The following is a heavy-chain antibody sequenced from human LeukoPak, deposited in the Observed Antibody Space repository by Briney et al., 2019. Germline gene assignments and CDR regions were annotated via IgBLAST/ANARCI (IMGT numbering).Heavy chain of an antibody. Sequence: PGGSLRLSRAASGFTFSSYWMSWVRQAPGKGLEWVANIKQDGSEKYYVDSVKGRFTISRDNAKNSLYLQMNSLRAEDTAVYYCARDIPWELEGPSDFDYWGQGTLVTVSS. J-gene: IGHJ4*02. CDR1: GFTFSSYW. V-gene: IGHV3-7*01. CDR3: ARDIPWELEGPSDFDY. D-gene: IGHD1-26*01. CDR2: IKQDGSEK.